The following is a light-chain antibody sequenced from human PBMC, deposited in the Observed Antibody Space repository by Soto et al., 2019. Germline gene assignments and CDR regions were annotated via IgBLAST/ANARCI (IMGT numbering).Light chain of an antibody. CDR2: DAS. J-gene: IGKJ5*01. Sequence: EIVLTQSPGTLSLSPGERATLSCRASQSVSTYLAWYQQKPGQAPRLLIYDASNRATGIPARFSGSGSATDFTLTISSLEPEDFAVYYCQQRSSWITFGQGTRREIK. CDR1: QSVSTY. V-gene: IGKV3-11*01. CDR3: QQRSSWIT.